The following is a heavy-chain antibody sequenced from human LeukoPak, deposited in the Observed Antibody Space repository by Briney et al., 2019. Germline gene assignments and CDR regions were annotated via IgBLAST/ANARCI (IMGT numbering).Heavy chain of an antibody. D-gene: IGHD2-2*01. CDR2: IIPIFGTA. J-gene: IGHJ6*02. CDR3: ARGSCSSTSCYLSYYYYGMDV. Sequence: SVKVSCKASGGTFSSYAISWVRQAPGQGLEWMGGIIPIFGTANYAQKFQGGVTITADESTSTAYMELSSLRSEDTAVYYCARGSCSSTSCYLSYYYYGMDVWGQGTTVTVSS. CDR1: GGTFSSYA. V-gene: IGHV1-69*13.